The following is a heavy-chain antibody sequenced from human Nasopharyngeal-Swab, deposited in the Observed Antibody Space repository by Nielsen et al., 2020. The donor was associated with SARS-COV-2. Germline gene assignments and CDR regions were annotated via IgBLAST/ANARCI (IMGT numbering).Heavy chain of an antibody. CDR3: AKDREDSGEFYYGSGSYGFYFDY. CDR1: GFTFSNYG. J-gene: IGHJ4*02. Sequence: GESLKISCAASGFTFSNYGMHWVRQAPGKGLEWVALISYDGSNKYYADSVKVRFTISRDSSKNTLYLQMNSLRAEDTAVYYCAKDREDSGEFYYGSGSYGFYFDYWGQGTLVTVAS. V-gene: IGHV3-30*18. CDR2: ISYDGSNK. D-gene: IGHD3-10*01.